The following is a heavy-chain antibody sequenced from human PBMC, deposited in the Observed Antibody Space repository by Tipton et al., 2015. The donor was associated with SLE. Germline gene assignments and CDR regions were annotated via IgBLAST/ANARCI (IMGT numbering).Heavy chain of an antibody. CDR1: GFSFSSHG. D-gene: IGHD2-21*02. V-gene: IGHV3-48*02. J-gene: IGHJ6*02. CDR3: ARVPYCGGDCYFKYYYGMDV. Sequence: SLRLSCAASGFSFSSHGMNWVRQAPGKGLEWVSYISSSSSTIYYADSVKGRFTISRDNAQNSLFLQMNSLRDEDSAVYYCARVPYCGGDCYFKYYYGMDVWGQGTTVTVSS. CDR2: ISSSSSTI.